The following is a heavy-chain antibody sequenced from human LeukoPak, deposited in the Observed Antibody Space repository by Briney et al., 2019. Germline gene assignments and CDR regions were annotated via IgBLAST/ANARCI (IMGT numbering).Heavy chain of an antibody. J-gene: IGHJ1*01. Sequence: LVKVSSKASGDSFNNYPIHWVRQAPGQGPEWRGGIMPMFGLPEYPQTFQGRVTITADESTKTAYLDMSSLRSEDTAVYYCARGHYVPSSGGNLLRALSFQNWGQGTLVTVSS. CDR1: GDSFNNYP. CDR2: IMPMFGLP. CDR3: ARGHYVPSSGGNLLRALSFQN. V-gene: IGHV1-69*13. D-gene: IGHD2-15*01.